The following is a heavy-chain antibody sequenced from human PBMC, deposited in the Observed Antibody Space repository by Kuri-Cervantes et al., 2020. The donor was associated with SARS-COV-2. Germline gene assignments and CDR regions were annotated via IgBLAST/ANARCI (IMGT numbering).Heavy chain of an antibody. CDR3: ARDWAPGVAAREFDY. V-gene: IGHV3-21*01. CDR2: ISSSSSYI. Sequence: EALSLTCAASGFTFSDYTMDWVRQAPGKGLEWVSSISSSSSYIYYADSVKGRFTISRDNAKNSLYLQMNSLRAEDTAVYYCARDWAPGVAAREFDYWGQGTLVTVSS. D-gene: IGHD6-6*01. CDR1: GFTFSDYT. J-gene: IGHJ4*02.